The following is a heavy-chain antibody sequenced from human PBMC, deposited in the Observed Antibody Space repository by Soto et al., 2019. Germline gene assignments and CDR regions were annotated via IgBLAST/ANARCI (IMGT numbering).Heavy chain of an antibody. Sequence: GGSLRLSCAASGFTFSGYAMGWVRQAPEKGLEWVSAITGNADDTFHADSVKGRFTISRDNSKNTLYLQMNSLRAEDSALYYCAKGSAQHSPYYFDSWGQGTLVTVSS. D-gene: IGHD2-15*01. CDR1: GFTFSGYA. V-gene: IGHV3-23*01. J-gene: IGHJ4*02. CDR3: AKGSAQHSPYYFDS. CDR2: ITGNADDT.